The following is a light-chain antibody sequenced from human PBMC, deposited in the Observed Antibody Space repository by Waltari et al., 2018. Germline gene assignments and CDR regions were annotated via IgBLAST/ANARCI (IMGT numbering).Light chain of an antibody. CDR3: QQTNTVPLT. V-gene: IGKV1-39*01. CDR1: HSITTY. CDR2: AAS. J-gene: IGKJ4*01. Sequence: DIQMTQYPSSLSASVGDRVTITCRASHSITTYLNWYQQKPGKAPNLLIYAASSLQSGVPSRFSGSGSGTEFTLTISSLRPEDFATYYCQQTNTVPLTFGGGTKVEIK.